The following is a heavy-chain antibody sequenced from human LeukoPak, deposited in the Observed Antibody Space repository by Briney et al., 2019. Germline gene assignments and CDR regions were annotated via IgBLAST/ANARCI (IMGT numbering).Heavy chain of an antibody. V-gene: IGHV7-4-1*02. D-gene: IGHD6-19*01. CDR1: GGTFSSYA. CDR3: ARGGGSGWFDAFDI. J-gene: IGHJ3*02. Sequence: ASVKVSCKATGGTFSSYAISWVRQAPGQGLEWMGWINTNTGNPTYAQGFTGRFVFSLDTSVSTAYLQISSLKAEDTAVYYCARGGGSGWFDAFDIWGQGTMVTVSS. CDR2: INTNTGNP.